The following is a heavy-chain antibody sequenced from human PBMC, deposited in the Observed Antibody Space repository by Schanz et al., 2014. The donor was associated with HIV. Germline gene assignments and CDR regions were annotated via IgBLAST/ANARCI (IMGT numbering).Heavy chain of an antibody. Sequence: QAQLVESGGGVVQPGKSLRLSCAASGFTFSNHGMNWVRQAPGKGLAWVALISYDGSNRYYSDSVKGRFTISRDNAKNSLYLQMNSLRSGDTAMYYCVKGYSYDSDDFDYWGRGIMVTVSS. CDR2: ISYDGSNR. CDR3: VKGYSYDSDDFDY. V-gene: IGHV3-30*18. J-gene: IGHJ4*02. CDR1: GFTFSNHG. D-gene: IGHD3-22*01.